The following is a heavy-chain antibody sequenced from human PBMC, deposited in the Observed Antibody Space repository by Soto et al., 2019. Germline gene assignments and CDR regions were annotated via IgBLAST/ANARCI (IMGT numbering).Heavy chain of an antibody. CDR2: IFHSGST. V-gene: IGHV4-30-4*01. CDR1: GGSIRSPDYD. Sequence: QVQLQESGPGLVKPSQTLSLTCSVSGGSIRSPDYDWSWIRQPPGKGLEWIGYIFHSGSTHYNPSLKSRVIVSIITSKNQLSLRLSSVTAADTAVYYCVRWHLEWFQPKDFYYYYDGMDLWGQGTTVTVSS. D-gene: IGHD3-3*01. CDR3: VRWHLEWFQPKDFYYYYDGMDL. J-gene: IGHJ6*02.